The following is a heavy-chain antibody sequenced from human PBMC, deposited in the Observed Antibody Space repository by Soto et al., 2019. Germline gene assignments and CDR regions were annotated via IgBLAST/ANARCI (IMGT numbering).Heavy chain of an antibody. CDR3: ARAARPIHYYYYGMAV. D-gene: IGHD6-6*01. Sequence: VQLVESGGGLVKPGGSLRLSCAASGFTFSSYSMNWVRQAPGKGLEWVSSISSSSSYIYYADSVKCRCTISRDNAKNSVYLQMNSLSAEDTAVYYCARAARPIHYYYYGMAVWGQGTTVTVSS. CDR2: ISSSSSYI. CDR1: GFTFSSYS. J-gene: IGHJ6*02. V-gene: IGHV3-21*01.